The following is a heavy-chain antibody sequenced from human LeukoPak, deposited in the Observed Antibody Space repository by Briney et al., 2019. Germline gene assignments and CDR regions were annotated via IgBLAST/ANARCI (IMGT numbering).Heavy chain of an antibody. CDR3: ARDFRVATIPY. CDR2: INPNSGDT. V-gene: IGHV1-2*02. Sequence: ASVKVSCKASGYTFTGYYIHWVRQAPGQGLEWLGWINPNSGDTNYAQKFQGRVTLTRDTSISTAYMELNSLRSDDTAVYYCARDFRVATIPYWGQGTLVTVSS. J-gene: IGHJ4*02. CDR1: GYTFTGYY. D-gene: IGHD5-12*01.